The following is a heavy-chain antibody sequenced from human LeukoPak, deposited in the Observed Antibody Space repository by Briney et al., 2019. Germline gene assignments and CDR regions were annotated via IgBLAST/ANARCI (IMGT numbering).Heavy chain of an antibody. J-gene: IGHJ4*02. Sequence: PGGSLRLSCAASKFTFSHFGMHWVRQAPGKGLQWVAVIWSDGSNQYYADSVKGRFTISRDNSNNMVFLQMNSLRGDDTGVYYCAKDAQRGFDYSNSLEYWGQGALVTVSS. CDR3: AKDAQRGFDYSNSLEY. CDR1: KFTFSHFG. CDR2: IWSDGSNQ. D-gene: IGHD4-11*01. V-gene: IGHV3-33*06.